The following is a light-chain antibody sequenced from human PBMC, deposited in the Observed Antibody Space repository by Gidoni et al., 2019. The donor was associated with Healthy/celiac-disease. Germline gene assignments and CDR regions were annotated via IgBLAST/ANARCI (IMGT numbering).Light chain of an antibody. CDR2: DNN. CDR3: GTWDSSLSAVV. J-gene: IGLJ2*01. V-gene: IGLV1-51*01. CDR1: SSNIGNNY. Sequence: QSVLTQPHSVSAPPRQKVTISCSGSSSNIGNNYVSWYQQLPGTAPKLLIYDNNKPPSGIPDRFSGSKSGTSATLGITGLQTGDEADYYCGTWDSSLSAVVFGGGTKLTVL.